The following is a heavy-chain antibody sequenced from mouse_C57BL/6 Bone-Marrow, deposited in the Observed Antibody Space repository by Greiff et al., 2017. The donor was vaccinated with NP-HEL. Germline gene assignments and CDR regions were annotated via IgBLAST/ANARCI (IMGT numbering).Heavy chain of an antibody. CDR2: ISSGGSYT. D-gene: IGHD1-1*01. CDR1: GFTFSSYG. CDR3: ARPLYYGSREWYFDV. Sequence: EVMLVESGGDLVKPGGSLKLSCAASGFTFSSYGMSWVRQTPDKRLEWVATISSGGSYTYYPDSVKGRFTISRDNAKNTLYLQMSSLKSEDTAMYYCARPLYYGSREWYFDVWGTGTTVTVSS. V-gene: IGHV5-6*02. J-gene: IGHJ1*03.